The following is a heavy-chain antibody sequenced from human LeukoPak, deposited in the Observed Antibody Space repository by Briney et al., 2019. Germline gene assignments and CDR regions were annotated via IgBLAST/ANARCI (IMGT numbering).Heavy chain of an antibody. CDR2: IYYSGST. J-gene: IGHJ4*02. V-gene: IGHV4-59*01. CDR3: ARDYYDFWSGSPPKAEFDY. CDR1: GGSISSYY. Sequence: SETLSLTCTVSGGSISSYYWSWIRQPPGKGLEWIGYIYYSGSTNYNPSLKSRVTISVDTSKNQFSLKLSSVTAADTAVYYCARDYYDFWSGSPPKAEFDYWGQGTLVTVSS. D-gene: IGHD3-3*01.